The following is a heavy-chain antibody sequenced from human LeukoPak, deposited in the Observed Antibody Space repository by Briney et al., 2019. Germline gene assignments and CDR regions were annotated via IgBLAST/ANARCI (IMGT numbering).Heavy chain of an antibody. J-gene: IGHJ4*02. CDR3: AKTDLTGFDY. V-gene: IGHV4-59*01. CDR1: GGSISSYY. CDR2: IYYSGST. D-gene: IGHD4/OR15-4a*01. Sequence: SETLSLTCTVSGGSISSYYWSWIRQPPGKGLEWIGYIYYSGSTNYNPSLKSRVTISVDTSKNQFSLKLSSVTAADTAVYYCAKTDLTGFDYWGQGTLVTVSS.